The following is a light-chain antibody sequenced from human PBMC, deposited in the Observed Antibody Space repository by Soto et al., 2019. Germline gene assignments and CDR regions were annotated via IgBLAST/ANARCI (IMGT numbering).Light chain of an antibody. J-gene: IGKJ4*01. V-gene: IGKV3-11*01. Sequence: DIVLTQSPPTLSLSPGEGATLSCRASESIGNFLGWYQHKRGQAPRLLIYEASIRATGIPVRFTGSGSGTDFTLTISSLEPEDFAFYYCQQRKRLPLSFGGGTKVEIK. CDR1: ESIGNF. CDR3: QQRKRLPLS. CDR2: EAS.